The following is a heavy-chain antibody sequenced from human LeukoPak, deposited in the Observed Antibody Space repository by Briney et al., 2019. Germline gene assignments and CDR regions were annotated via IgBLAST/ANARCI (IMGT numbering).Heavy chain of an antibody. V-gene: IGHV4-30-4*01. CDR3: ARDSGYYYGNFDY. CDR1: GGSISSGAYY. J-gene: IGHJ4*02. D-gene: IGHD3-22*01. CDR2: IYYSGST. Sequence: PSETLSLTCTVSGGSISSGAYYWSWIRQPPGKGLEWIGYIYYSGSTYYNPSLKSRVTISVDTSKNQFSLKLSSVTAADTAVYYCARDSGYYYGNFDYWGQGTLVTVSS.